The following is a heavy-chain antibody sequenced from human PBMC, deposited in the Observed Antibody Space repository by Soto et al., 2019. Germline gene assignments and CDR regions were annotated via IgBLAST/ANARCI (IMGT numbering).Heavy chain of an antibody. V-gene: IGHV3-30*01. Sequence: PGGSLRLSCAASGFTFSSYAMHWVRQAPGKGLEWVALISYDGSDKDYADSVKGRFTISRDNSRNTLSLQMNSLRAEDTAVYYCARDYYKYYDSSGYYRSPAYWGQGTLVTVSS. J-gene: IGHJ4*02. CDR2: ISYDGSDK. D-gene: IGHD3-22*01. CDR3: ARDYYKYYDSSGYYRSPAY. CDR1: GFTFSSYA.